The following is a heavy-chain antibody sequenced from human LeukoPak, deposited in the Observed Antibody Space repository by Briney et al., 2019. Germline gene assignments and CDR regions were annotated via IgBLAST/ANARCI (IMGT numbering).Heavy chain of an antibody. CDR3: ARDLKAYDSTDY. V-gene: IGHV4-30-4*08. Sequence: PSETLSLTCTVSGGSISSGDYYWSWIRQPPGKGLEWIGYIYYSGSTYYNPFLKSRVTISVDTSKNQFSLKLSSVTAADTAVYYCARDLKAYDSTDYWGQGTLVTVSS. CDR2: IYYSGST. CDR1: GGSISSGDYY. D-gene: IGHD3-22*01. J-gene: IGHJ4*02.